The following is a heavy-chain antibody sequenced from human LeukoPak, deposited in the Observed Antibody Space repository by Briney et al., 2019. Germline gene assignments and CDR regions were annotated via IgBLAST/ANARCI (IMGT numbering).Heavy chain of an antibody. J-gene: IGHJ6*02. CDR2: INHNSGGT. V-gene: IGHV1-2*02. CDR1: GYTFTGYY. D-gene: IGHD4-17*01. CDR3: ARGLGDYWGMN. Sequence: ASVKVSCKASGYTFTGYYMHWVRQAPGQGLEWMGWINHNSGGTNYAQKFQGRVTMTRDTSISTAYMELSRLRSDDTAVYYCARGLGDYWGMNWGQGTTVTVSS.